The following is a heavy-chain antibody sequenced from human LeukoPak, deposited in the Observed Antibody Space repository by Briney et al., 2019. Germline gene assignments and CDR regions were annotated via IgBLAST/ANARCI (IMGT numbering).Heavy chain of an antibody. J-gene: IGHJ4*02. CDR2: ISHDGSSQ. CDR1: GFTFSDYG. Sequence: GRSLRLSCAASGFTFSDYGMHLARLAPGKGLEWVAHISHDGSSQNYADSVQGRFTISRDNSKNTVDLQMNSLRAEDTAVYYCAKDGPLPYTSTSFGRHFLEYWGQGTLVTVSS. D-gene: IGHD6-13*01. V-gene: IGHV3-30*18. CDR3: AKDGPLPYTSTSFGRHFLEY.